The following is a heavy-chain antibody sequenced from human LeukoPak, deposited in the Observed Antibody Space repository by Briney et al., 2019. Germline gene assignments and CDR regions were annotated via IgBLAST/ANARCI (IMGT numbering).Heavy chain of an antibody. CDR3: ARDRYYYDSSGYYYQYYFDY. V-gene: IGHV3-23*01. Sequence: GGSLRLSCAASGITFSTYDMSCVRQAPGKGLEWVSGISWSGGTTYYADSVKGRFTISRDNSRNTLYLQMNSLRAEDTAVYYCARDRYYYDSSGYYYQYYFDYWGQGTLVTVSS. CDR2: ISWSGGTT. D-gene: IGHD3-22*01. CDR1: GITFSTYD. J-gene: IGHJ4*02.